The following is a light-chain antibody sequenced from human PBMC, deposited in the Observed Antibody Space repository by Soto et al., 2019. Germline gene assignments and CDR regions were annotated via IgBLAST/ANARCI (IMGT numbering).Light chain of an antibody. J-gene: IGKJ4*01. Sequence: EIVLTQSPGTLSLSPGERATLFCRASQSVSSSYLAWYQQKLGQAPRLLIYGASSRATGIPDRFSGSGSGTDFTLTISRLEPEDFAVYYCQQYGSSWSTFGGGTKVEIK. CDR3: QQYGSSWST. CDR2: GAS. V-gene: IGKV3-20*01. CDR1: QSVSSSY.